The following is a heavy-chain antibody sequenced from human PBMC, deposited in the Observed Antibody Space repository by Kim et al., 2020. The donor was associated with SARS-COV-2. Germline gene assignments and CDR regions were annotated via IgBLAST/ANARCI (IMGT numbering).Heavy chain of an antibody. CDR1: GFTFSSYS. D-gene: IGHD6-13*01. J-gene: IGHJ6*03. CDR3: ARISFLIAAAGPAYYYYYMDV. Sequence: GGSLRLSCAASGFTFSSYSLNWVRQAPGKGLEWVSYITSSSNTIYYADSVKGRFTISRDNAKSSLYLQMNSLRDEDTAVYYCARISFLIAAAGPAYYYYYMDVWGKGTTVTVSS. CDR2: ITSSSNTI. V-gene: IGHV3-48*02.